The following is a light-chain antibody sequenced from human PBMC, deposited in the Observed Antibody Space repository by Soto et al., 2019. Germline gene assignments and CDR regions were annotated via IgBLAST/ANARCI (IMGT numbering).Light chain of an antibody. V-gene: IGLV2-8*01. CDR1: SSDVGGYNY. CDR3: SSYAGTHVV. CDR2: DVT. Sequence: QSVLTQPPSASGSPGQSVAISCTGTSSDVGGYNYVSWYQQYPGKAPNLMIYDVTKRPSGVPDRFSGSKSGNTASLTVSGLQAEDEADYYCSSYAGTHVVFGTGTKVTVL. J-gene: IGLJ1*01.